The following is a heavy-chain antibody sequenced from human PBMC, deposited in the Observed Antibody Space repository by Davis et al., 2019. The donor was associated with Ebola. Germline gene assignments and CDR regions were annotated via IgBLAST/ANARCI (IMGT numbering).Heavy chain of an antibody. CDR3: ARALGYCSSTSCYSGWFDP. CDR2: INHSGST. J-gene: IGHJ5*02. D-gene: IGHD2-2*01. Sequence: SETLSLTCAVYGGSFSGYYWSWIRQPPGKGLEWIGEINHSGSTNYNPSLKSRFTISVDTSKNQFSLKLSSVTAADTAVYYCARALGYCSSTSCYSGWFDPWGQGTLVTVSS. CDR1: GGSFSGYY. V-gene: IGHV4-34*01.